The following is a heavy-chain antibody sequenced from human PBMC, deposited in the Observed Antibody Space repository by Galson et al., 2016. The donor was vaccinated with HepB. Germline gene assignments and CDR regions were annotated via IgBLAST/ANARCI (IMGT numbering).Heavy chain of an antibody. J-gene: IGHJ4*02. CDR2: ISGHIGNT. Sequence: SVKVSCKASGYTFNTYGVNWVRQAPGQGLEWMGWISGHIGNTDYAQKFQGRVKMTTDTATSTAYMNLNSLRSEDTAVYFCATGIGWELPVDWGQGTPVTVSS. D-gene: IGHD4-23*01. CDR3: ATGIGWELPVD. V-gene: IGHV1-18*01. CDR1: GYTFNTYG.